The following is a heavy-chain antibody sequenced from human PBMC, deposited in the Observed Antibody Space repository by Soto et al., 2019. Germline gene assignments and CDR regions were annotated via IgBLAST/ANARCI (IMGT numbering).Heavy chain of an antibody. J-gene: IGHJ5*02. CDR3: ARSSTSTVFDP. D-gene: IGHD2-2*01. CDR2: IYYSGST. Sequence: QVQLQESGPGLVKPSQTLSLTCTVSGGSISSGGYYWSWIRQHPGKGLEWIGYIYYSGSTYYNPSLKSRVTLSVDTSENHFSLKLSSVTAADTAVYYCARSSTSTVFDPWGQGTLLTVSS. V-gene: IGHV4-31*03. CDR1: GGSISSGGYY.